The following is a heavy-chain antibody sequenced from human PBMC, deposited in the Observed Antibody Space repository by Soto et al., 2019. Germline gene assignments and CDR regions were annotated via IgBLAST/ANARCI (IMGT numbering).Heavy chain of an antibody. V-gene: IGHV3-64D*06. CDR3: VKQAAAGPYYSYGMDV. CDR2: ISSNGGST. Sequence: PGGSLRLSCSASGFTFSSYAMHWVRQAPGKGLEYVSAISSNGGSTYYADSVKGRFTISRDNSKNTLYLQMSSLRAEDTAVYYCVKQAAAGPYYSYGMDVWGQGTTVTVSS. D-gene: IGHD6-13*01. CDR1: GFTFSSYA. J-gene: IGHJ6*02.